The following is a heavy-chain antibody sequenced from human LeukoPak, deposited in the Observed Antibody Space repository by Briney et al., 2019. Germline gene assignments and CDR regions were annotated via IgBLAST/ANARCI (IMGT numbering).Heavy chain of an antibody. J-gene: IGHJ3*02. CDR3: ARPSVVVAASGAFDI. CDR1: GGTFSSYA. CDR2: IIPIFGTA. V-gene: IGHV1-69*05. Sequence: GASVKVSCKASGGTFSSYAISWVRQAPGQGLKWMGRIIPIFGTANYAQKFQGRVTITTDESTSTAYMELSSLRSEDTAVYYCARPSVVVAASGAFDIWGQGTMVTVSS. D-gene: IGHD2-15*01.